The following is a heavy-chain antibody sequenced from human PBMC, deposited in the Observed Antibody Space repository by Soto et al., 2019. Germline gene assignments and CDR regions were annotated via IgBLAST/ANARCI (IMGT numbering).Heavy chain of an antibody. CDR2: ISGSGGST. CDR1: GFTFSSYA. Sequence: GGSLRLSCAASGFTFSSYAMSWVRQAPGKGLEWVSAISGSGGSTYYADSVKGRFTISRDNSKNTLYLQMNSLRAEDTAVYYCARRLGYCSGGSCYNPIVYFDYWGQGTLVTVSS. D-gene: IGHD2-15*01. CDR3: ARRLGYCSGGSCYNPIVYFDY. J-gene: IGHJ4*02. V-gene: IGHV3-23*01.